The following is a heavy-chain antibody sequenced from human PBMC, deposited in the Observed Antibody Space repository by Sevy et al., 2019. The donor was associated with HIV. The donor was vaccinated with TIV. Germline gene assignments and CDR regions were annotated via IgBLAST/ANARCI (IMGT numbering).Heavy chain of an antibody. J-gene: IGHJ6*02. CDR1: GYSFGYSFSNYW. CDR2: IYPGDSDT. CDR3: ARGARGTIPSYYYYGMDV. Sequence: GESLKISCKGSGYSFGYSFSNYWIGWVRQMPGKGLEWVGIIYPGDSDTRYSPSFKGQVTISADKSISTAYLQWSSLKASDTAMYYCARGARGTIPSYYYYGMDVWGQGTTVTVSS. D-gene: IGHD1-1*01. V-gene: IGHV5-51*01.